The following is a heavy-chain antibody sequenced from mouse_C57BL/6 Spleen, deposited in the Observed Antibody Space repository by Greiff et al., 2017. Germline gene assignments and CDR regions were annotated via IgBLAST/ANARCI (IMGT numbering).Heavy chain of an antibody. V-gene: IGHV5-17*01. CDR2: ISSGSSTI. CDR1: GFTFSDYG. CDR3: ARNYGTYAMDC. J-gene: IGHJ4*01. D-gene: IGHD1-1*01. Sequence: EVQVVESGGGLVKPGGSLKLSCAASGFTFSDYGMHWVRQAPEKGLEWVAYISSGSSTIYYADTVKGRFTISRDNAKNTLFLQMTSLRSEDTAMYYCARNYGTYAMDCWGQGTSVTVSS.